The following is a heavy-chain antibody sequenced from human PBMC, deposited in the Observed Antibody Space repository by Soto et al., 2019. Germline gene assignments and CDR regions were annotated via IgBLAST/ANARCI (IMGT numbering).Heavy chain of an antibody. Sequence: PGGSLRLSCAASGFTFSSYGMHWVRQAPGKGLEWVAVISYDGSNKYYADSVKGRFTISRDNSKNTLYLQMNSLRAEDTAVYYCAKHRRDYSYYYYGMDVWGQGTTVTVSS. CDR2: ISYDGSNK. CDR1: GFTFSSYG. V-gene: IGHV3-30*18. CDR3: AKHRRDYSYYYYGMDV. J-gene: IGHJ6*01. D-gene: IGHD2-21*01.